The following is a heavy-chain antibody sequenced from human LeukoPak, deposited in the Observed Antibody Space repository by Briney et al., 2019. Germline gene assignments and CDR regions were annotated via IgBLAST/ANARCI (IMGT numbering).Heavy chain of an antibody. CDR1: GFTFGTYW. D-gene: IGHD2-15*01. CDR3: TRVHGGYPFDY. J-gene: IGHJ4*02. Sequence: GGSLRLSCGASGFTFGTYWMHWVRQAPGKGLVWVSGINSDGGTTTYADSVKGRFTISRDNAKNSLNLQMNSLRAEDTAVYYCTRVHGGYPFDYWGQGTLVTVSS. V-gene: IGHV3-74*01. CDR2: INSDGGTT.